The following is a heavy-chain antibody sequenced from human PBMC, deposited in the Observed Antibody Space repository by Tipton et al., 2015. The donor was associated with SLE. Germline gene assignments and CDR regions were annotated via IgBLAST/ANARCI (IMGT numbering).Heavy chain of an antibody. CDR1: GGSFSGYY. CDR2: INHSGST. CDR3: ARVLMVYALYSSGWFGP. Sequence: TLSLTCAVYGGSFSGYYWSWIHQPPGKGLEWIGEINHSGSTNYNPSLKSRVTISVDTSKNQFSLKLSSVTAADTAVYYCARVLMVYALYSSGWFGPWGQGTLVTVSS. D-gene: IGHD2-8*01. V-gene: IGHV4-34*01. J-gene: IGHJ5*02.